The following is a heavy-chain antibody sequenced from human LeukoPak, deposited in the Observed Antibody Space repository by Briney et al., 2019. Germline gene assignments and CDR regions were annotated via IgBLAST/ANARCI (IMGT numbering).Heavy chain of an antibody. Sequence: GASVKVSCKASGYTFTNYGIIWVRQAPGQGLEWMGWISAYNANTNYPQKVQGRVTLTTDTSTSTAYMELRSLTSDDTAVYYCARSHSGSLMAPFDYWGQGTLVTVSS. CDR2: ISAYNANT. D-gene: IGHD3-22*01. V-gene: IGHV1-18*01. CDR1: GYTFTNYG. CDR3: ARSHSGSLMAPFDY. J-gene: IGHJ4*02.